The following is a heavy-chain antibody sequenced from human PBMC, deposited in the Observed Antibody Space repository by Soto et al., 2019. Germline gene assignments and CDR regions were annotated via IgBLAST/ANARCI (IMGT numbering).Heavy chain of an antibody. CDR3: GSWSIALRPA. D-gene: IGHD6-6*01. J-gene: IGHJ5*02. V-gene: IGHV6-1*01. CDR1: GDSVSSNSAA. Sequence: QVQLQQSGPGLVKPSQTLSLTCAISGDSVSSNSAAWHWVRQSPSRGLEWLGRTYYRSKWYNEYAESVKSRISINADTSKNQFSLQLNSVTPEDTAVYYCGSWSIALRPAWGQGTLVTVSS. CDR2: TYYRSKWYN.